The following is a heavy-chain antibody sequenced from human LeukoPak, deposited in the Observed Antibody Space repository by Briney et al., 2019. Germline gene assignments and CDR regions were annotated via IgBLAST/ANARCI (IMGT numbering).Heavy chain of an antibody. V-gene: IGHV1-46*01. CDR3: AREAVTIFALVRTQTTKRPHRFDP. D-gene: IGHD3/OR15-3a*01. J-gene: IGHJ5*02. CDR2: INPSAGTT. CDR1: GYTFSSYH. Sequence: ASVKVSCKASGYTFSSYHMHWVRQAPGQGLEWMGIINPSAGTTNYAQKFQDRVTMTRDMSTSTVYMGLSSLRSEDTAVYYCAREAVTIFALVRTQTTKRPHRFDPWGQGTLVTVSS.